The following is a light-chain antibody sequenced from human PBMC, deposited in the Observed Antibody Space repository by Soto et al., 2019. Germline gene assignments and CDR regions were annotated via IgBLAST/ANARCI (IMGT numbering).Light chain of an antibody. CDR1: QSLLRSNGRNF. V-gene: IGKV2-28*01. CDR3: QHYGSSPPIT. J-gene: IGKJ5*01. CDR2: WAS. Sequence: DVVLTQSPLSLPVTPGEPASISCRSSQSLLRSNGRNFLDWYLQRPGQSPKMLIYWASIRESGVPDRFSGSGSGTDFTLTISRLEPEDFAVYYCQHYGSSPPITFGQGTRLESK.